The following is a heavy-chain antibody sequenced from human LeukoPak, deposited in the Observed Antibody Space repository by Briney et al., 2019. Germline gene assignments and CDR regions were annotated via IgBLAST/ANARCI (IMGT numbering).Heavy chain of an antibody. V-gene: IGHV4-59*08. CDR1: GGAISSYY. Sequence: PSETLSLTCSVSGGAISSYYWSWIRQPPGKGLEWIGYIYYSGSTNYNPSLKSRVTISVDTSKNQFSLKLSSVTAADTAMYYCAGHRTAYYFDYWGQGTLVTVSS. CDR3: AGHRTAYYFDY. J-gene: IGHJ4*02. CDR2: IYYSGST.